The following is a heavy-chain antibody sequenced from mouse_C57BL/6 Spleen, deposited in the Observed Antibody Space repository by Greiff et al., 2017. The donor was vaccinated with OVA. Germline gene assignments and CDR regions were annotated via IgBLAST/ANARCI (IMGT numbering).Heavy chain of an antibody. Sequence: EVQLVESGGGLVKPGGSLKLSCAASGFTFSDYGMHWVRQAPEKGLEWVAYISSGSSTIYYADTVKGRFTISRDNAKHTLFLQMTSLRSEDTAMYYCARREGDYFDYWGQGTTLTVSS. CDR1: GFTFSDYG. CDR3: ARREGDYFDY. CDR2: ISSGSSTI. J-gene: IGHJ2*01. V-gene: IGHV5-17*01.